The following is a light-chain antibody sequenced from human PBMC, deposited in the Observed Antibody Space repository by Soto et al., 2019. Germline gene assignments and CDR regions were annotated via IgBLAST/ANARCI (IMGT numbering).Light chain of an antibody. CDR3: QQYDSSST. CDR1: QNIRSW. V-gene: IGKV1-5*03. CDR2: KAS. Sequence: DIQMTQSPSTLSASVGYRVTITCLASQNIRSWLAWYQQKPGKAPRLLIYKASSLESGVPSRFSGSGSGTEFTLTISSLQPDDYATYYCQQYDSSSTFGGGTKVDIK. J-gene: IGKJ4*02.